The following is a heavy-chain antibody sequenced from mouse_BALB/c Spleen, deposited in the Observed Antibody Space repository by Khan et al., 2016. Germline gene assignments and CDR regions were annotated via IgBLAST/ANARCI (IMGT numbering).Heavy chain of an antibody. CDR1: GYTLANYG. D-gene: IGHD2-1*01. CDR3: ASDFGNSGYFDV. CDR2: INTYTGET. Sequence: QIQLVQSGPELKKPGETVKISCKASGYTLANYGVIWVKQAPGKGLKWMVWINTYTGETIYTDDFKGRFAFSLETSANIVYLEINNLKNKDAATYFNASDFGNSGYFDVWGAGTTVTVSS. V-gene: IGHV9-3-1*01. J-gene: IGHJ1*01.